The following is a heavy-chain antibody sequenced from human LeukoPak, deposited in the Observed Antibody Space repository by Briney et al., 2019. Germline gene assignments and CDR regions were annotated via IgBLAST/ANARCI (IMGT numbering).Heavy chain of an antibody. J-gene: IGHJ4*02. CDR2: IYTSGST. D-gene: IGHD3-10*01. Sequence: SETPSLTCTVSGGSISSYYWSWIRQPAGKGLEWIGRIYTSGSTNYNPSLKSRVTMSVDTSKNQFSLKLSSVTAADTAVYYCASEGAYYGSGSRFDYWGQGTLVTVSS. CDR1: GGSISSYY. CDR3: ASEGAYYGSGSRFDY. V-gene: IGHV4-4*07.